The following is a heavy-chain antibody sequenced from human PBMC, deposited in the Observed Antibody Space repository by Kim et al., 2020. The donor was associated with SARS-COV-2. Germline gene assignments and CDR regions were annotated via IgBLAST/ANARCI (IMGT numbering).Heavy chain of an antibody. J-gene: IGHJ4*02. CDR2: ISWNSGSI. CDR1: GFTFDDYA. Sequence: SLRLSCAASGFTFDDYAMHWVRQAPGKGLEWVSGISWNSGSIGYADSVKGRFTISRDNAKNSLYLQMNSLRAEDTALYYCAKDMGGYSYGMIDYWGQGTLVTVSS. D-gene: IGHD5-18*01. V-gene: IGHV3-9*01. CDR3: AKDMGGYSYGMIDY.